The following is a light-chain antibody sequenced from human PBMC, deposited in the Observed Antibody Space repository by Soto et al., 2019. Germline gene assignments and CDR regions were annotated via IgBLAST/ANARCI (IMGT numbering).Light chain of an antibody. CDR2: LGS. Sequence: SVMTQFPLSLSVTPGEPASISCRSIQSLLHSNDYNYLDWYLQKRGHSPQILIYLGSDRASGVHDRLRGSGSGKDCTLKMSRVEAEDVGVYYCMHALQIPPSFSQGTRMEIQ. J-gene: IGKJ5*01. V-gene: IGKV2-28*01. CDR1: QSLLHSNDYNY. CDR3: MHALQIPPS.